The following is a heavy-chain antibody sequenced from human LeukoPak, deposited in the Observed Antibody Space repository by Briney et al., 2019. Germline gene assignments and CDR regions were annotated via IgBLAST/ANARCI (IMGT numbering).Heavy chain of an antibody. CDR1: GYTFTSYG. J-gene: IGHJ4*02. D-gene: IGHD2-15*01. CDR3: AREAAGYCSGGSCYRTFDY. V-gene: IGHV1-18*01. Sequence: ASVKGSCKASGYTFTSYGISWVRQAPGQGLEWMGWISAYNGNTNYAQKLQGRVTMTTDTSTSTAYMELRSLRSDDTAVYYCAREAAGYCSGGSCYRTFDYWGQGTLVTVSS. CDR2: ISAYNGNT.